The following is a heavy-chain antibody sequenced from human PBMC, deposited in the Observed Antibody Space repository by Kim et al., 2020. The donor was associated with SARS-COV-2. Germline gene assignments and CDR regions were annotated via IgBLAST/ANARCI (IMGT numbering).Heavy chain of an antibody. Sequence: GGSLRLSCATSGFKFDIYAMNWVRQVPGKGLEWVSVISGSGDDTDYADSVKGRFTISRDNSKKTSYLQMNRLRAEDTAMYYCGKSDDSSGFYYVPFDFWGQGTLVTVSS. D-gene: IGHD3-22*01. CDR3: GKSDDSSGFYYVPFDF. J-gene: IGHJ4*02. CDR1: GFKFDIYA. CDR2: ISGSGDDT. V-gene: IGHV3-23*01.